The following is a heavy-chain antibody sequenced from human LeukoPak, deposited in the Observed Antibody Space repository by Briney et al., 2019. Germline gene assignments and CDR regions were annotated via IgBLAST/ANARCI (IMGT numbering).Heavy chain of an antibody. V-gene: IGHV4-4*07. D-gene: IGHD2-2*02. CDR3: ARDRADCSSTSCYNYYYYYYMDV. CDR1: AGSISSYY. J-gene: IGHJ6*03. Sequence: SETLSLTCTVSAGSISSYYWSWIRQPAGKGLEWIGRIYTSGSTNYNPSLKSGITMSVDTSKNQFSLKLSSVTAADTAVYYCARDRADCSSTSCYNYYYYYYMDVWGRGTTVTVSS. CDR2: IYTSGST.